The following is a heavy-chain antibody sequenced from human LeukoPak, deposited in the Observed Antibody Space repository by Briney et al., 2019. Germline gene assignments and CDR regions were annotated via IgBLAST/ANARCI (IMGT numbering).Heavy chain of an antibody. D-gene: IGHD3-10*01. CDR2: IYTSGST. J-gene: IGHJ5*02. CDR1: GGSISSYY. V-gene: IGHV4-4*07. Sequence: SETLSLTCTVSGGSISSYYWSWIRQPAGKGLEWIGRIYTSGSTNYNPSLKSRVTMSVDTSKNQFSLKLSSVTAADTAVYYCARVALWFGESNWFDPWGQGTLVTVSS. CDR3: ARVALWFGESNWFDP.